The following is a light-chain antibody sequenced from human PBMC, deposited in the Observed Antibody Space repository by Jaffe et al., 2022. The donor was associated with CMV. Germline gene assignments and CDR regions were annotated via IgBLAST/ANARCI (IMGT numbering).Light chain of an antibody. V-gene: IGLV2-11*01. CDR3: CSYAGSNTFVV. CDR1: SSDVGGYNY. J-gene: IGLJ2*01. CDR2: DVS. Sequence: QSALTQPRSVSGSPGQSVTISCTGTSSDVGGYNYVSWYQQHPGKVPKLMIDDVSRRPSGVPDRFSGSKSGNTASLTISGLQAEDEADYYCCSYAGSNTFVVFGGGTKLTVL.